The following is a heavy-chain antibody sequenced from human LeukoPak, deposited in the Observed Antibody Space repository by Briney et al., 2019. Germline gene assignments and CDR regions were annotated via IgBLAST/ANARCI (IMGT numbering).Heavy chain of an antibody. CDR3: ARGLYCSGSDCYMGGNWFDP. Sequence: ASVKVSCKASGYTFTSYGISWVRQAPGQGLEWMGWISAYNGNTNYAQKLQGRVTMTTDTSTSTAYMELRSLRSDDTAVYYCARGLYCSGSDCYMGGNWFDPWGQGTLVTVSS. V-gene: IGHV1-18*01. CDR2: ISAYNGNT. CDR1: GYTFTSYG. J-gene: IGHJ5*02. D-gene: IGHD2-2*02.